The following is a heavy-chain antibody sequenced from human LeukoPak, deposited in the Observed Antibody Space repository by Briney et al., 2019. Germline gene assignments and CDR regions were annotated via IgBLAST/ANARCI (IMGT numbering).Heavy chain of an antibody. D-gene: IGHD3-22*01. V-gene: IGHV3-66*01. CDR3: ASGYYYFDY. Sequence: PGGSLRLSCAASGFTIITNYMSWVRQAPGQGLEWVSVIYSAGNTYYADSVKGRFTISRDNAKNSLYLQMNSLRAEDTAVYYCASGYYYFDYWGQGTLVTVSS. J-gene: IGHJ4*02. CDR2: IYSAGNT. CDR1: GFTIITNY.